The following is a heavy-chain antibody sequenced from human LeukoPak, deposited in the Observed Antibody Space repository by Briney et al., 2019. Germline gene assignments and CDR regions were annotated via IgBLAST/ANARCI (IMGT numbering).Heavy chain of an antibody. CDR2: ISYDGSNK. J-gene: IGHJ4*02. D-gene: IGHD6-6*01. CDR3: ARVRSSSLLDY. Sequence: GGSLRLSCAASGFTFSSYAMHWVRQAPGKGLERVAVISYDGSNKYYADSVKGRFTISRDNSKNTLYLQMNSLRAEDTAVYYCARVRSSSLLDYWGQGTLVTVSS. V-gene: IGHV3-30*01. CDR1: GFTFSSYA.